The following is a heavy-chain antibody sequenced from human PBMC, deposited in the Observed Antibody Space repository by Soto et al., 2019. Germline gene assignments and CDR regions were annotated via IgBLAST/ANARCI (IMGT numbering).Heavy chain of an antibody. J-gene: IGHJ5*02. CDR3: ARQGSGSYYFSRPSLSDWFDP. D-gene: IGHD3-10*01. V-gene: IGHV4-39*01. CDR1: GGSISGSSYY. Sequence: PSETLSLTCTVSGGSISGSSYYWGWIRQPPGKGLEWIGSIYYSGSTYYNPSLKSRVTISVDTSKNQFSLKLSSVTAADTAVYYCARQGSGSYYFSRPSLSDWFDPWGQGTLVTVS. CDR2: IYYSGST.